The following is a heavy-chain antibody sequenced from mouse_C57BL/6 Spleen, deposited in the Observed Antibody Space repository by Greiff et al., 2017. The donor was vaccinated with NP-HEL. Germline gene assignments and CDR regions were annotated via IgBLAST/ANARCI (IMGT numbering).Heavy chain of an antibody. V-gene: IGHV1-81*01. Sequence: QVQLQQSGAELARPGASVKLSCKASGYTFTSYGISWVKQRTGQGLEWIGEIYPRSGNTYYNEKFKGKATLTADKSSSTAYMELRSLTAEDSAVYFCARNYYYAKDDWGQGTSVTVSS. CDR2: IYPRSGNT. CDR1: GYTFTSYG. CDR3: ARNYYYAKDD. J-gene: IGHJ4*01. D-gene: IGHD1-1*01.